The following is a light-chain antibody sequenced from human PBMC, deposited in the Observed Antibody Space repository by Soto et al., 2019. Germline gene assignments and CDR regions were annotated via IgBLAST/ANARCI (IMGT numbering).Light chain of an antibody. CDR1: SSDIGGYNS. Sequence: QSALTQPPSASGSPGQSVTISCTGTSSDIGGYNSVSWYQQHLGKAPRLMIYEVNKRPSGVPDRFSGSKSGYTASLTVSGLQTEDEAFYYCSSSAGIYHYLVFGGGTKVTVL. CDR3: SSSAGIYHYLV. J-gene: IGLJ3*02. V-gene: IGLV2-8*01. CDR2: EVN.